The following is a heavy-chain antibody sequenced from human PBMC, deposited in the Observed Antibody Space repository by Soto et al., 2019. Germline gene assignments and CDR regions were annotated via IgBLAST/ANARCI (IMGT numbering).Heavy chain of an antibody. V-gene: IGHV3-21*01. CDR2: ISRSSNYI. CDR1: GFTFSTYS. D-gene: IGHD6-13*01. J-gene: IGHJ4*02. Sequence: EVQLVESGGGLVKPGGSLRLSCAASGFTFSTYSMNWVRQAPGKGLEWVSSISRSSNYIYYADSVKGRFTISRDNAKNSLYLQMNSLRAEDTALYYCARDLAAAGTWSYWGQGTLVTVSS. CDR3: ARDLAAAGTWSY.